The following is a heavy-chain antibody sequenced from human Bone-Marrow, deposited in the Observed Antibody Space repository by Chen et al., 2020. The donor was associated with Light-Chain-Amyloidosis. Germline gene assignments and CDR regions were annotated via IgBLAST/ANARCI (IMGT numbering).Heavy chain of an antibody. V-gene: IGHV4-34*01. CDR2: INRSGST. CDR3: ARGGLDH. J-gene: IGHJ4*02. Sequence: QVQLQKWGAGLLKPPETLSLTSAVHGGSISGYYWNWLRQSPGKGLEWIGEINRSGSTNYNPSLKSRVTMSVDTSKNQFSLKVNSVTAADTAVYYCARGGLDHWGQGTLVTVSS. CDR1: GGSISGYY.